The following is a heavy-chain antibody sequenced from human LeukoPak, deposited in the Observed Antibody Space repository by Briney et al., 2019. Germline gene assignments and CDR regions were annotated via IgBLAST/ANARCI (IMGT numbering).Heavy chain of an antibody. CDR3: ARGYYDSSGSSNTFDV. J-gene: IGHJ3*01. Sequence: PSETLSLTCTVSGGSISSEYWSWIRQPPGKGLEWIGYIHHSGNTNYNPSLKSRVTISVDTSKNQFSLKLSSVTAADTAVYYCARGYYDSSGSSNTFDVWGQGTMVTVSS. V-gene: IGHV4-59*12. CDR2: IHHSGNT. D-gene: IGHD3-22*01. CDR1: GGSISSEY.